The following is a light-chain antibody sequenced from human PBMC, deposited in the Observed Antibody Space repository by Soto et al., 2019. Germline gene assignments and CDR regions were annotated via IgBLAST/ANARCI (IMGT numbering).Light chain of an antibody. Sequence: DTQLTQSPSFLSASVGDRVTITCRASQDISTYLAWYQQKPGKAPKLLIYAASTLQSGVPSRFSGSGSGTEFTLTISSLQPEDFATYYCQQLNNYPITFGQGTRLEIK. CDR2: AAS. J-gene: IGKJ5*01. CDR1: QDISTY. CDR3: QQLNNYPIT. V-gene: IGKV1-9*01.